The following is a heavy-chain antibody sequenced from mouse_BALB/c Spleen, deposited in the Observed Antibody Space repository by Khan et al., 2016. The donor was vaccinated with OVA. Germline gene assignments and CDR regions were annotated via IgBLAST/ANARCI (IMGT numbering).Heavy chain of an antibody. V-gene: IGHV1-18*01. D-gene: IGHD2-14*01. Sequence: EVQLQQSGPDLVKPGSSVNISCKASGYSFTVYYMHWVKQSHGKSLECIGRVNPNNGDTTYNQKFKDKAILTVDKSSTTAYMELRSLTSEDSAVYYCVRWYDFFGYWGQGTLVTVSA. CDR1: GYSFTVYY. CDR3: VRWYDFFGY. CDR2: VNPNNGDT. J-gene: IGHJ3*01.